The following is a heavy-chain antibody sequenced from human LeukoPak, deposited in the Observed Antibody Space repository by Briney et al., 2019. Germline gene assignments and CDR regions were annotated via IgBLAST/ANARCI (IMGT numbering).Heavy chain of an antibody. CDR3: ARYYYDSSGYLDY. CDR1: GGSISSSRYY. J-gene: IGHJ4*02. CDR2: IYYSGST. D-gene: IGHD3-22*01. V-gene: IGHV4-39*01. Sequence: SHTLSLTFTVSGGSISSSRYYWGWIRQPPGKGLEWIGSIYYSGSTYYNPSLKRRVTISVDTSKNQFSLKLSSVTAADTAVYYCARYYYDSSGYLDYWGQGTLVTVSS.